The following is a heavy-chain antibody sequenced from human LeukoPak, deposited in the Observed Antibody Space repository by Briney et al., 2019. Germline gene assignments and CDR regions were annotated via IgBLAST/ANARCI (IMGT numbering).Heavy chain of an antibody. Sequence: SETLSLTCAVYGGSFSGYYWSWIRQPPGKGLEWIGEINHSGSTNYNPSLKSRVTISVDTSKNQFSLKLTSVTAADTAVYYCARPRVRGIIIRGFDYWGQGTLVTVSS. CDR3: ARPRVRGIIIRGFDY. D-gene: IGHD3-10*01. J-gene: IGHJ4*02. V-gene: IGHV4-34*01. CDR2: INHSGST. CDR1: GGSFSGYY.